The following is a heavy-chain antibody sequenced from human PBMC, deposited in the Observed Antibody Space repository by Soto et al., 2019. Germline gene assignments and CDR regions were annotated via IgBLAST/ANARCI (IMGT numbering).Heavy chain of an antibody. CDR3: ARDDTVVVVEMDV. CDR1: GLIFRNYA. V-gene: IGHV3-23*01. D-gene: IGHD2-15*01. J-gene: IGHJ6*04. Sequence: PGGSLRLSCAASGLIFRNYAMCWVRQAPGKGLEWVSAISASGGSTYYADSVKGRFTISRDNAKNSLYLQMNSLRAEDTAVYYCARDDTVVVVEMDVWGKGTTVTVSS. CDR2: ISASGGST.